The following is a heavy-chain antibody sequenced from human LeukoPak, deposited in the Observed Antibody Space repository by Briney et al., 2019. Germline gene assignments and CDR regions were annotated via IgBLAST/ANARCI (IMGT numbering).Heavy chain of an antibody. CDR2: ISYDGSNK. J-gene: IGHJ4*02. Sequence: PGGSLRLSCAASGFTFSSYAMHWVRQAPGKGLEWVAVISYDGSNKYYADSVKGRFTISRDNSKNTLYLQMNSLRAEDTAVYYCARDRDYYRDFDYWGQGTLVTVSS. CDR1: GFTFSSYA. CDR3: ARDRDYYRDFDY. V-gene: IGHV3-30-3*01. D-gene: IGHD4-17*01.